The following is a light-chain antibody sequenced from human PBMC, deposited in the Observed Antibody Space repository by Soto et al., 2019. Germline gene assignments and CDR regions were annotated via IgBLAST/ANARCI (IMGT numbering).Light chain of an antibody. Sequence: QSALTQPASVSGSPGQSITISCTGTSSDVGGYNYVSWYQQHPGKAPKLMIYEVSNRPSGVSNRFSGSKSGNTASLTISGLQAEDEADYYCTSYTRSSTLDYVFGTGTKLTVL. CDR1: SSDVGGYNY. CDR3: TSYTRSSTLDYV. CDR2: EVS. V-gene: IGLV2-14*01. J-gene: IGLJ1*01.